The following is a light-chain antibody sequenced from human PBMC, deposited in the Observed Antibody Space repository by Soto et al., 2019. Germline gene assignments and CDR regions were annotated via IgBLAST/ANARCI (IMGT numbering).Light chain of an antibody. CDR2: KVS. CDR1: QSLVHSDGIAY. J-gene: IGKJ5*01. V-gene: IGKV2-30*02. CDR3: MQGTHWPIT. Sequence: DVVMTQSPLSLPVTLGQPASISCRSNQSLVHSDGIAYFSWFQQRPGRSPRRLIYKVSNRDSGGPDRFSGSGSGTDVALKISRVEAEDVGVYYCMQGTHWPITFGQGTRLEIK.